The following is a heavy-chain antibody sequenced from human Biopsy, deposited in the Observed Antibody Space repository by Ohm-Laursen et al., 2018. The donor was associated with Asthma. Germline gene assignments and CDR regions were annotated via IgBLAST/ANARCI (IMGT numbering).Heavy chain of an antibody. Sequence: LSLTCAASGFTFGNFWMSWGRQTPGKGLEWVAVISYDGSITHYADSVKGRFTISRDNSKNTVYLDISSLRIEDTAVFYCGIVVAANPFQGDCWGQGTLVTVSS. V-gene: IGHV3-30*03. J-gene: IGHJ4*02. CDR1: GFTFGNFW. D-gene: IGHD2-15*01. CDR3: GIVVAANPFQGDC. CDR2: ISYDGSIT.